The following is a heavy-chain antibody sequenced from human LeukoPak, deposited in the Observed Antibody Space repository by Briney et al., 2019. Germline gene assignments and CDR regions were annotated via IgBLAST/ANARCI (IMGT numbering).Heavy chain of an antibody. Sequence: SETLSLTCTVSGASFNSDDQYWNWIRQSPGKGLEWIGSIHPSGMLYNNPSLESRVTMSRDTSRNQFSLNLNSVTAADTAVYFCSRGLDSRKLGCWGQGILVTVSS. J-gene: IGHJ4*02. CDR1: GASFNSDDQY. CDR2: IHPSGML. D-gene: IGHD3-22*01. V-gene: IGHV4-31*03. CDR3: SRGLDSRKLGC.